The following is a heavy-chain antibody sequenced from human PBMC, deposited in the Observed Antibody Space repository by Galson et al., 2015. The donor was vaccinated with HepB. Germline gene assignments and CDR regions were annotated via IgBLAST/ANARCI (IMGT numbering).Heavy chain of an antibody. J-gene: IGHJ6*02. V-gene: IGHV3-30*03. Sequence: SLRLSCAASGFTFSSYGMHWVRQAPGKGLEWVAVISYDGTNKYYANSVKGRFTISRDNSKNTLSLQMNSLRPEDTAVYYCVGWQVRSCHYYGMDVWGQGTTVTVSS. CDR2: ISYDGTNK. D-gene: IGHD6-19*01. CDR3: VGWQVRSCHYYGMDV. CDR1: GFTFSSYG.